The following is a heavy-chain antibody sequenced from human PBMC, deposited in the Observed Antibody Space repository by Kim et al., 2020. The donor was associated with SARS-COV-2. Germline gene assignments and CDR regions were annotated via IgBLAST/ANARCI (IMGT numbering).Heavy chain of an antibody. J-gene: IGHJ4*02. Sequence: SETLSLTCTVSGGSISSYYWSWIRQPPGKGLEWIGYIYYSGSTNYNPSLKSRVTISVDTSKNQFSLKLSSVTAADTAVYYCARGDYSSGWYADYWGQGTLVTVSS. D-gene: IGHD6-19*01. CDR1: GGSISSYY. CDR2: IYYSGST. V-gene: IGHV4-59*01. CDR3: ARGDYSSGWYADY.